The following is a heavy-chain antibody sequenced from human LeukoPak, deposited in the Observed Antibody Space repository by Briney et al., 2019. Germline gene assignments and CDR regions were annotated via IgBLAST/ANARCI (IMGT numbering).Heavy chain of an antibody. CDR1: GFTFSDYY. V-gene: IGHV3-11*01. J-gene: IGHJ4*02. CDR2: ISSSGSTI. D-gene: IGHD2/OR15-2a*01. CDR3: AKDSAKKYDDY. Sequence: AGGSLRLSCAASGFTFSDYYMSWIRQAPGKGLEWVACISSSGSTIYYADSVKGRFTISRENSKNTLYLQMNSLRAEDTAVYYCAKDSAKKYDDYWGQGTLVTVSS.